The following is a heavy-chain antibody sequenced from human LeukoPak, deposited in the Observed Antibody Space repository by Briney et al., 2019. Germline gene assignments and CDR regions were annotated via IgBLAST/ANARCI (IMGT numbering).Heavy chain of an antibody. CDR2: ISNSSSYI. J-gene: IGHJ4*02. Sequence: GGSLRLSCAASGFTFSGYSMNWVRQAPGKGLEWVSSISNSSSYIYYADSVKGRFTISRDNAKNSLYLQMNSLRAEDTAVYYCARELYGGNSGFDYWGQGTLVTVSS. D-gene: IGHD4-23*01. V-gene: IGHV3-21*01. CDR3: ARELYGGNSGFDY. CDR1: GFTFSGYS.